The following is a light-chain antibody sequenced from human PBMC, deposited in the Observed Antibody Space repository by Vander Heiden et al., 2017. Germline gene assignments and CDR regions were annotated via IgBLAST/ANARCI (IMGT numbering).Light chain of an antibody. CDR1: ALPKKY. CDR3: LSADSSGTYQV. J-gene: IGLJ3*02. Sequence: SYELTQPPSVSVSLGQMARITCSGEALPKKYAYWYQQKPGQFPVLVIYKDSERPSGIPERFSGSSSGTIVTLTISGVQAEDEADYYCLSADSSGTYQVFGGGTKLNGL. V-gene: IGLV3-16*01. CDR2: KDS.